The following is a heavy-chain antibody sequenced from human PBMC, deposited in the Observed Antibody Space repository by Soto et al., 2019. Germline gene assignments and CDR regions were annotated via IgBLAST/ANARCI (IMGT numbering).Heavy chain of an antibody. CDR3: ARDLYDRSLDY. V-gene: IGHV1-3*01. CDR2: IHAGDFYI. Sequence: QVQLVQSGAEVKKPGASVTISCKASGYSFTGYGMHWVRQAPGQGLEWLGQIHAGDFYIQYSENFRGRVTITRDTSANVDYLEVSSLISEDTALYYCARDLYDRSLDYCGQGTLVTVSS. D-gene: IGHD3-3*01. CDR1: GYSFTGYG. J-gene: IGHJ4*02.